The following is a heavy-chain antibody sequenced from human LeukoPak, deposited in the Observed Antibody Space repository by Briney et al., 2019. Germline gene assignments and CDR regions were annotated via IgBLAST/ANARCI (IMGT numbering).Heavy chain of an antibody. D-gene: IGHD1-7*01. V-gene: IGHV1-2*02. CDR1: GYSFTNYG. J-gene: IGHJ4*02. CDR2: INPNSGDT. CDR3: ARPLTGTSWYYFDY. Sequence: ASVKVSCKTSGYSFTNYGITWVRQAPGQGLEWIGWINPNSGDTNYAQKFQDRVTMTRDTSISTAYIELNLLRSDDTAVFYCARPLTGTSWYYFDYWGQGTLVTVSS.